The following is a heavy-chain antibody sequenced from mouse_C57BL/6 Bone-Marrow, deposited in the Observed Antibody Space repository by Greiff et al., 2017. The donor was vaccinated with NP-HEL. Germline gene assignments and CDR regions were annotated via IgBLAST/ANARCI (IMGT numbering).Heavy chain of an antibody. Sequence: EVMLVESGGDLVKPGGSLKLSCAASGFTFSSYGMSWVRQTPDKRLEWVATISSGGSYTYYPDSVKGRFTISGDNAKSTVYMQLSSLKSEDTAMYYCARRFQEVAGATSLDYWGQGTSVTVSA. CDR3: ARRFQEVAGATSLDY. J-gene: IGHJ3*01. V-gene: IGHV5-6*02. D-gene: IGHD1-1*01. CDR1: GFTFSSYG. CDR2: ISSGGSYT.